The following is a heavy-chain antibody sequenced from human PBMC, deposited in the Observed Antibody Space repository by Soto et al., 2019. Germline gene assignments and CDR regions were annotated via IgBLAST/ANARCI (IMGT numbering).Heavy chain of an antibody. Sequence: QVQLVESGGGVVQPGRSLRLSCAASGFTFSSYAMHWVRQAPGKGLEWVAVISYDGSNKYYADSVKGRFTISRDNSKNTLYLQMNSLRAEDTAVYYCARDAFVVVPAAILDRRDYYYYYGMDVWGQGTTVTVSS. CDR1: GFTFSSYA. V-gene: IGHV3-30-3*01. D-gene: IGHD2-2*02. CDR2: ISYDGSNK. CDR3: ARDAFVVVPAAILDRRDYYYYYGMDV. J-gene: IGHJ6*02.